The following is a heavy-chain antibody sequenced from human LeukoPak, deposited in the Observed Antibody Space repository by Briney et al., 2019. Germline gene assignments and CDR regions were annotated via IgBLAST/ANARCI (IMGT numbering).Heavy chain of an antibody. V-gene: IGHV4-34*01. D-gene: IGHD1-26*01. Sequence: SETLSLTCAVYGGSFSGYYWNWIRQPPGKGLEWIGEINHSGTTNYNPSLKSRVTLSVDTSKNQFSLKLTPVTAADTAVYYCARDELGVSYWGQGTLVIVSS. J-gene: IGHJ4*02. CDR2: INHSGTT. CDR1: GGSFSGYY. CDR3: ARDELGVSY.